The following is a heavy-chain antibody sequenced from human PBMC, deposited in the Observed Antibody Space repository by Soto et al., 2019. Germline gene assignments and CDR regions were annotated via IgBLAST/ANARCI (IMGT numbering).Heavy chain of an antibody. D-gene: IGHD2-2*02. Sequence: QVHLVQSGAEVKKPGASVKVSCKASGYTFTSYDINWVRQATGQGRARMGWMNANSGNTGYAQKLRGRVTRTRNTFISTPYMELSSLRSEDKAVYYGARVDRYCSSDSWYRGRYFFDYWGQGTLVTVPS. J-gene: IGHJ4*02. CDR1: GYTFTSYD. CDR3: ARVDRYCSSDSWYRGRYFFDY. V-gene: IGHV1-8*01. CDR2: MNANSGNT.